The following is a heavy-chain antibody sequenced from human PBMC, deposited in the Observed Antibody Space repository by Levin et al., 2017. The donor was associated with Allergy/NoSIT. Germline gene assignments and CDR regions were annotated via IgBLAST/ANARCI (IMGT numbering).Heavy chain of an antibody. V-gene: IGHV4-4*07. CDR1: GGSISSYY. Sequence: PSETLSLTCTVSGGSISSYYWSWIRQPAGKGLEWIGRIYTSGSTNYNPSLKSRVTISVDTSKTQFSLKLSSLTAPDTAVYYCARERGRVWFGELLYPMTPENDAFDIWGQGKMVTVSS. CDR3: ARERGRVWFGELLYPMTPENDAFDI. J-gene: IGHJ3*02. CDR2: IYTSGST. D-gene: IGHD3-10*01.